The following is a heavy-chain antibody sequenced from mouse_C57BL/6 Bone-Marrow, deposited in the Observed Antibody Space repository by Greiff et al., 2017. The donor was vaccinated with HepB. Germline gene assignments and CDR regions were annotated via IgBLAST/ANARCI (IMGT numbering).Heavy chain of an antibody. J-gene: IGHJ3*01. D-gene: IGHD1-1*01. CDR2: INPDSSTI. CDR1: GIDFSRYW. CDR3: ARPHYYGSSLGFAY. Sequence: EVKLVESGGGLVQPGGSLKLSCAASGIDFSRYWMSWVRRSPGKGLEWIGEINPDSSTINYAPSLKDKFIISRDNAKNTLYLQMSKVRSEDTALYYCARPHYYGSSLGFAYWGQGTLVTVSA. V-gene: IGHV4-1*01.